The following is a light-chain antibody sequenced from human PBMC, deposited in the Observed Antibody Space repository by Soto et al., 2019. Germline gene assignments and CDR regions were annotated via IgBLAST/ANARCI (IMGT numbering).Light chain of an antibody. CDR3: QQYHIYSGT. V-gene: IGKV1-5*03. Sequence: DIQMTQSPSTLSASVGDRVTITRRASQSLSSWLAWYQQRPGKPPNLLIYKASTLASGVPSRFSGSGSGTEFTLTINSLQPDDFATYYCQQYHIYSGTFGQGTKVDIK. J-gene: IGKJ1*01. CDR1: QSLSSW. CDR2: KAS.